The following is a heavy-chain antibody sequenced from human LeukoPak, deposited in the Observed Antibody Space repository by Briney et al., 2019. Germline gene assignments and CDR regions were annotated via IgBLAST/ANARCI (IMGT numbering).Heavy chain of an antibody. Sequence: SETLSLTCTVWGGSISSYYWSWLRQPPAKGREGIGYIYYSGSTNYNPSLKSRVAISIDTFKNKFSLKLRSVTAADTAVYYCERGGSTGTNLNWVDTWGQGTLVTVSS. CDR2: IYYSGST. D-gene: IGHD1-1*01. CDR1: GGSISSYY. V-gene: IGHV4-59*01. CDR3: ERGGSTGTNLNWVDT. J-gene: IGHJ5*02.